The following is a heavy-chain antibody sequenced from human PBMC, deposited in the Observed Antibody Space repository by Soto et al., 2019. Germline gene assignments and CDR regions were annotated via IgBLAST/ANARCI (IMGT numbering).Heavy chain of an antibody. CDR1: GGSISSYY. J-gene: IGHJ6*02. D-gene: IGHD2-2*02. CDR2: IYYSGST. V-gene: IGHV4-59*01. CDR3: ARDGPYCSSTSCYTGYYGMDV. Sequence: QVQLQESGPGLVKPSETLSLTCTVSGGSISSYYWSWIRQPPGKGLEWIGYIYYSGSTNYNPSLNSRVTISVDTSKNQFSLKLSSVTAADTAVYYCARDGPYCSSTSCYTGYYGMDVWGQGTTVTVSS.